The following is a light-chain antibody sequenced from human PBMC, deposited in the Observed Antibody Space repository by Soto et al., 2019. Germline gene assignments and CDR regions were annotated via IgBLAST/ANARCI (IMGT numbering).Light chain of an antibody. J-gene: IGLJ7*01. CDR1: SSNIGSNS. Sequence: QSVLTQPRSASGTPGQSVTISCSGSSSNIGSNSVNWYQQLPGTAPKLLIYSNNQRPSGVPDRFSGSKSGTSASLAISGLQYQDEADYYCAAWDDSLDVGVFGGGNQLTVL. V-gene: IGLV1-44*01. CDR3: AAWDDSLDVGV. CDR2: SNN.